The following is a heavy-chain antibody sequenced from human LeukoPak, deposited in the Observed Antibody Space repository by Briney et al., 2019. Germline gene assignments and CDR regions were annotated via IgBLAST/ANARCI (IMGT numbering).Heavy chain of an antibody. CDR3: ARDGRGDYDILGD. D-gene: IGHD3-9*01. CDR2: IIPIFGTA. CDR1: GGTFSSYA. V-gene: IGHV1-69*05. J-gene: IGHJ4*02. Sequence: SVKVSCKACGGTFSSYAIRWVRQAPGQGLEWMGGIIPIFGTANYAQKFQGRVTITTDESTSTAYMELSSLRSEDTAVYYCARDGRGDYDILGDWGQGTLVTVSS.